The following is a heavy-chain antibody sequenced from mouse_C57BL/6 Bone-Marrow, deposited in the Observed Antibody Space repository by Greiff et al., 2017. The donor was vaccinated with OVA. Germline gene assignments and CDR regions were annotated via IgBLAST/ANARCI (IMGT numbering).Heavy chain of an antibody. V-gene: IGHV1-82*01. D-gene: IGHD1-1*01. Sequence: QVQLKQSGPELVKPGASVKISCTASGYAFSSSWMHWVKQRPGKGLEWIGRIYPGDGDTNYTGTFKGKATLTADKSSSTAYMQLSSLTSEDSAVYFCARGGCYYYVDYGGQGTTRTVSS. CDR3: ARGGCYYYVDY. CDR2: IYPGDGDT. CDR1: GYAFSSSW. J-gene: IGHJ2*01.